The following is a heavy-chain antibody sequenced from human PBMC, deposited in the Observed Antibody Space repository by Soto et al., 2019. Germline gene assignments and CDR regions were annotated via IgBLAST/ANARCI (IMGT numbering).Heavy chain of an antibody. D-gene: IGHD6-6*01. Sequence: GGSLRLSCAASGFSFSDYSMNWVRQAPGKGLEWLSYISRSGSLNYYADSVKGRFTISRDNAKNSLYLEMNSVRDEDTAMYYCARDLEYSSSWYYYYGLDVWGHGTTVTSP. J-gene: IGHJ6*02. CDR1: GFSFSDYS. V-gene: IGHV3-48*02. CDR3: ARDLEYSSSWYYYYGLDV. CDR2: ISRSGSLN.